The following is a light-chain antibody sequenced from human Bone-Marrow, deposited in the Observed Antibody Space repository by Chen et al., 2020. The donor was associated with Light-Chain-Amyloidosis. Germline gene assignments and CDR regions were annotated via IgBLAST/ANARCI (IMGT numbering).Light chain of an antibody. Sequence: YELTQPPSVSVSPGLTDRITCSGDDLPTKYAYWYQQKPGQAPVLVIHRDTERPSGISERFSGSSSGTTATLTISGVQAEDEADYHCQSADSSGTYEVIFGGGTKLTVL. J-gene: IGLJ2*01. CDR3: QSADSSGTYEVI. CDR1: DLPTKY. V-gene: IGLV3-25*03. CDR2: RDT.